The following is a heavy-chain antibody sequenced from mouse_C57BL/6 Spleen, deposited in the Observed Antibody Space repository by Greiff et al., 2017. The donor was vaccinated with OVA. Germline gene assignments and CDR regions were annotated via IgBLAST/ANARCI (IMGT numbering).Heavy chain of an antibody. V-gene: IGHV1-39*01. CDR1: GYSFTDYN. Sequence: VQLQQSGPELVKPGASVKISCKASGYSFTDYNMNWVKQSNGKSLEWIGVINPNYGTTSYNQKFKGKATLTVDQSSSTAYMQLNSLTCEDSAVYYCAREKREPRQLRPYYAMDYWGQGTSVTVSS. CDR3: AREKREPRQLRPYYAMDY. D-gene: IGHD3-2*02. CDR2: INPNYGTT. J-gene: IGHJ4*01.